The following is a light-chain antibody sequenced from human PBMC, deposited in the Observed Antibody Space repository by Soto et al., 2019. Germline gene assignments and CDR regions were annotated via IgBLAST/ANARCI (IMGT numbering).Light chain of an antibody. CDR2: DVS. Sequence: QSVLTQPASVSGSPGQSITISCTGTSSEVGGYNYVSWYQQHPGKAPKLIIYDVSNRPSGVSNRFSGSKSGNTASLTISGLQAEDEADYYCSSYTSSSTVFGTGTKVTVL. V-gene: IGLV2-14*01. CDR3: SSYTSSSTV. CDR1: SSEVGGYNY. J-gene: IGLJ1*01.